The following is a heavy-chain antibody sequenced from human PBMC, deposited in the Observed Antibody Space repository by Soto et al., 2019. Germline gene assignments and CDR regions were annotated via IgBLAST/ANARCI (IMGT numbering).Heavy chain of an antibody. V-gene: IGHV3-30*18. CDR3: AKENGHDIWYFDF. CDR2: VGTDGTTV. D-gene: IGHD1-1*01. CDR1: GFTFSAYS. J-gene: IGHJ4*02. Sequence: QVQLVESGGGVVQPGGSLRLSCAASGFTFSAYSMHWVRQAPGKGLEWVAVVGTDGTTVIYGEPVKGRLSISREISKNTLDLQMNGLRPEDTADYYCAKENGHDIWYFDFWGQGTLVTVSS.